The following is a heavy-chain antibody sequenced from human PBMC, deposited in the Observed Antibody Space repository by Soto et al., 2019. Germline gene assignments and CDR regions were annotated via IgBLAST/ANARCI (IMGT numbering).Heavy chain of an antibody. V-gene: IGHV1-18*01. CDR2: ISTYHDHT. J-gene: IGHJ4*02. Sequence: QGQLVQSGAEVKKTGASVKVSCKTSGYSFTTYGIAWVRQSPGQGLEWMGWISTYHDHTNYAQKFEDRLTMTKDTSTTTAYMELRSLTSDDTAVYYCAKSRKGGGYDRNFDSWGQGTLVTVSS. D-gene: IGHD5-12*01. CDR1: GYSFTTYG. CDR3: AKSRKGGGYDRNFDS.